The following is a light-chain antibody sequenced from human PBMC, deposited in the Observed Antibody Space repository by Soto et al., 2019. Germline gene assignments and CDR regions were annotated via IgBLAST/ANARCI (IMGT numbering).Light chain of an antibody. J-gene: IGLJ1*01. V-gene: IGLV2-14*01. CDR2: EVS. CDR1: ISDVGGYNY. Sequence: QSALTQPSSVSGSPGQSITISCTGTISDVGGYNYGSWYQQHPGKAPKLMIYEVSNRPSGVSNRFSGSKSGNTASLTISGLQAEDEAAYYCSSYTSRRTLVFGTGTKVTV. CDR3: SSYTSRRTLV.